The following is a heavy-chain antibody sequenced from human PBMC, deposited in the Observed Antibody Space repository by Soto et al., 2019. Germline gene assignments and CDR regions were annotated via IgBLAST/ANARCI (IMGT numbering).Heavy chain of an antibody. CDR2: ISPMFGAA. CDR1: GGTFNTYA. D-gene: IGHD3-10*01. V-gene: IGHV1-69*01. J-gene: IGHJ4*02. Sequence: QVQLVQSGAEMKKPGSSVKVSCQSSGGTFNTYAMNWVRQAPGQGPEWMGDISPMFGAANYAPKFQGRVTITADESTGTSYMQLSSLTSEDTAIYFCAREVQVHTPDFVYWGLGTLVTVSS. CDR3: AREVQVHTPDFVY.